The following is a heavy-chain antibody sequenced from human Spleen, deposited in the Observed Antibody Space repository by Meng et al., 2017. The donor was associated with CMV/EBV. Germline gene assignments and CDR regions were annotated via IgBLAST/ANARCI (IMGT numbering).Heavy chain of an antibody. CDR1: GFTFSSYS. CDR2: ISNSGTTT. J-gene: IGHJ4*02. CDR3: QGYCSSTSCYRGGY. Sequence: SCAASGFTFSSYSMNWVRQAPGKGLEWISYISNSGTTTYYADSVKGRFTISRDNAKNSLYLQMNSLRGEDTAVYYCQGYCSSTSCYRGGYWGQGTLVTVSS. V-gene: IGHV3-48*04. D-gene: IGHD2-2*02.